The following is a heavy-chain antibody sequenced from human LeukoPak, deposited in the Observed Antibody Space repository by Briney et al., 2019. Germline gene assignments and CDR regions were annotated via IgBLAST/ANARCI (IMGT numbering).Heavy chain of an antibody. D-gene: IGHD3-3*01. CDR2: FDPEDGET. J-gene: IGHJ4*02. CDR3: ATSMGFWSGYYSYYFDY. CDR1: GYTLTELS. Sequence: ASVKVSCKVSGYTLTELSMHWVRQAPGKGLEWMGGFDPEDGETIYAQKFQGRVTMTEDTSTDTAYMELSSLRSEDTAVYCCATSMGFWSGYYSYYFDYWGQGTLVTVSS. V-gene: IGHV1-24*01.